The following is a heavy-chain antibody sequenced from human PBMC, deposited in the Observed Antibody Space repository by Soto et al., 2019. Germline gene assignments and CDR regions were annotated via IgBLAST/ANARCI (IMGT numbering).Heavy chain of an antibody. Sequence: GGSLRLSCAASGFTFRSYGMHWVRQAPGKGLEWVTATSNDGSNRYYADSVKGRFTIARDNSKNTLYLQMNSLRAEDTAVYYCAKGAYSTSDGYFDYWGQGTLVTVSS. CDR1: GFTFRSYG. CDR2: TSNDGSNR. J-gene: IGHJ4*02. D-gene: IGHD2-2*01. CDR3: AKGAYSTSDGYFDY. V-gene: IGHV3-30*18.